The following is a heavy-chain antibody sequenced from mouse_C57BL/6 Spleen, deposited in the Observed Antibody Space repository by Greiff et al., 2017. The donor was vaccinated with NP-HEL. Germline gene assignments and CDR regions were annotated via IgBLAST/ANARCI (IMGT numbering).Heavy chain of an antibody. D-gene: IGHD1-3*01. J-gene: IGHJ3*01. Sequence: VQLQQPGAELVMPGASVKLSCKASGYTFTSYWMHWVKQRPGQGLEWIGEIDPSDSYTNYNQKFKGKSTLTVDKSSSTAYMQLSSLTSEDTAVYYCTTVERFAYWGQGTLVTVSA. CDR1: GYTFTSYW. CDR2: IDPSDSYT. V-gene: IGHV1-69*01. CDR3: TTVERFAY.